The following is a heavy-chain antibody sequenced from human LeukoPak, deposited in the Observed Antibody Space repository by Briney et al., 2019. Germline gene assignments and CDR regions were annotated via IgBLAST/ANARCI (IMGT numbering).Heavy chain of an antibody. D-gene: IGHD3-9*01. Sequence: GGSLRLSCAASGFTFSSYSMNWVRQAPGKGLEWVSYISSSSSTIYYADSVKGRFTISRDNAKNSLYLQMNSLRAEDTAVYYCARDSRYFDWSPFDYWGQGTLVTVSS. V-gene: IGHV3-48*01. CDR1: GFTFSSYS. CDR3: ARDSRYFDWSPFDY. CDR2: ISSSSSTI. J-gene: IGHJ4*02.